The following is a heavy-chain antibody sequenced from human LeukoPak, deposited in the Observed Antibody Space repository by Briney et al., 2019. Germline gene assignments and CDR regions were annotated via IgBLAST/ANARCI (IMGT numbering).Heavy chain of an antibody. D-gene: IGHD3-10*01. Sequence: TGGSLRLSCAASGFTFSSYAMHWVRQAPGKGLEWVAVISYDGSNKYYADSVKGRFTISRDNSKNTLYLQMNSLRVEDTALYYCAKDIGSYSGGYFYYGMDAWGQGTTVTVSS. J-gene: IGHJ6*02. CDR3: AKDIGSYSGGYFYYGMDA. CDR2: ISYDGSNK. V-gene: IGHV3-30-3*01. CDR1: GFTFSSYA.